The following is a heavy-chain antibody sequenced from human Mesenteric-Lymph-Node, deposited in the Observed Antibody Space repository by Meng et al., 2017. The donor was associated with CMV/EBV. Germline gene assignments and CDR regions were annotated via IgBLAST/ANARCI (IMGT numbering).Heavy chain of an antibody. V-gene: IGHV4-34*01. CDR1: GESFSGYY. Sequence: SQTLSLTCAVYGESFSGYYWSWIRQSPGRGLEWIGEINHLGEINHSERTTYNPSLKSRVTISLDTSKNQFSLKLSSVTAADTAVYYCAREGGSEAIFGGGSMDVWGQGTTVTVSS. CDR3: AREGGSEAIFGGGSMDV. J-gene: IGHJ6*02. D-gene: IGHD3-3*01. CDR2: INHSERT.